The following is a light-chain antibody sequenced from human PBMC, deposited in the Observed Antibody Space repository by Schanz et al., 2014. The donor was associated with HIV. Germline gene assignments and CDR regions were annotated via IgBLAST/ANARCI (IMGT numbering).Light chain of an antibody. CDR2: DVS. CDR1: SGDVSVHNY. CDR3: SSYTSSSTLGV. Sequence: QSALTQPPAASGSPGQSVTISCTEASGDVSVHNYVSWYQQHPGKAPKLIIFDVSERPSAVPDRFSGSKSGNTASLTISGLQAEDEADYYCSSYTSSSTLGVFGGGTKLTVL. V-gene: IGLV2-8*01. J-gene: IGLJ2*01.